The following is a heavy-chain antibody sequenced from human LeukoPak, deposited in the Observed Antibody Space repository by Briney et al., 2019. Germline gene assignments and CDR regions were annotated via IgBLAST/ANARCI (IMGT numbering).Heavy chain of an antibody. Sequence: SGTLSLTCTVSGGSVSSMSHFWGWIRQPPGKGLEWIGSIYSTTASYYNPSLGSRVTVSVDTSKNQLSLELTSVTAADTGVYYCARGIWNDYYFDYWGQRTLVTVSS. V-gene: IGHV4-39*02. CDR3: ARGIWNDYYFDY. CDR2: IYSTTAS. D-gene: IGHD1-1*01. CDR1: GGSVSSMSHF. J-gene: IGHJ4*02.